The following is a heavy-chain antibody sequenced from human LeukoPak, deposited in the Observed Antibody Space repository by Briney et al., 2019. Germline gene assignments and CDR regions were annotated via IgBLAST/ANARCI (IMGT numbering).Heavy chain of an antibody. J-gene: IGHJ5*02. Sequence: ASVKVSCKASGYTFTTYYMHWVRQATGQGLEWMGWMNPNSGNTGYAQKFQGRVTITRNTSISTAYMELSSLRSEDTAVYYCVVVAATPLPGWFDPWGQGTLVTVSS. D-gene: IGHD2-15*01. V-gene: IGHV1-8*03. CDR2: MNPNSGNT. CDR1: GYTFTTYY. CDR3: VVVAATPLPGWFDP.